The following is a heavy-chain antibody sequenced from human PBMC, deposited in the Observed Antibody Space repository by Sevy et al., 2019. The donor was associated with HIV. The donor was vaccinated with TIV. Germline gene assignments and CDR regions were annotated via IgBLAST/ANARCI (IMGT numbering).Heavy chain of an antibody. D-gene: IGHD5-12*01. Sequence: GGSLRLSCVASGFTFSNYGMHWVRQAPGKGLEWASYISSSSNTIYYADSVKGRFTISRDNDKNSLYLEMNSLRAEDTAVYYCAREGGYSDQGMDVWGLGTTVTVSS. V-gene: IGHV3-48*01. J-gene: IGHJ6*02. CDR2: ISSSSNTI. CDR3: AREGGYSDQGMDV. CDR1: GFTFSNYG.